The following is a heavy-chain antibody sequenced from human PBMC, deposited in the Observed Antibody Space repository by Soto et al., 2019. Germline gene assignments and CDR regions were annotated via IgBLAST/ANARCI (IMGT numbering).Heavy chain of an antibody. V-gene: IGHV3-23*01. CDR2: ISGSGGST. D-gene: IGHD6-19*01. CDR1: GFTFSSYA. CDR3: AKGPLIAVAGTSVAY. Sequence: EVQLLESGGGLVQPGGSLRLSCAASGFTFSSYAMSWVRQAPGKGLEWVSSISGSGGSTYHADSVKGRFTISRDNSKYTLFRQMDSLRADDTAVYYCAKGPLIAVAGTSVAYWGQGTLVTVSS. J-gene: IGHJ4*02.